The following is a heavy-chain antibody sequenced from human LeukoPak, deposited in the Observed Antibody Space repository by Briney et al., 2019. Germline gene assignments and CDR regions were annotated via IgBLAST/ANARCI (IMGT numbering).Heavy chain of an antibody. CDR3: ARLQNSPYPYSGYDYSFDY. V-gene: IGHV4-30-2*02. CDR1: GGSISSGGYY. J-gene: IGHJ4*02. Sequence: ASQTLSLTGTVSGGSISSGGYYWSWIRQPPGKGLEWIGYIYHSGSTYYNPSLKSRVTISVDTSKNQFSLKLSSVTAADTAVYYCARLQNSPYPYSGYDYSFDYWGQGTLVTVSS. D-gene: IGHD5-12*01. CDR2: IYHSGST.